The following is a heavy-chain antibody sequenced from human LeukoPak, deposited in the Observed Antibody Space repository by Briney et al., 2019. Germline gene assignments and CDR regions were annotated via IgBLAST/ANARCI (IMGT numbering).Heavy chain of an antibody. J-gene: IGHJ4*02. D-gene: IGHD3-10*01. CDR3: ARSSMFRGVTVDY. CDR2: IYHSGYT. Sequence: PSETLSLTCTVSGGSINSSSYYWGWIRQPPGEALEWIGSIYHSGYTYYNPSLKSRVTISVDTSKSQFSLKLSPVTAADTAVYYCARSSMFRGVTVDYWGQGTLGTVSS. V-gene: IGHV4-39*01. CDR1: GGSINSSSYY.